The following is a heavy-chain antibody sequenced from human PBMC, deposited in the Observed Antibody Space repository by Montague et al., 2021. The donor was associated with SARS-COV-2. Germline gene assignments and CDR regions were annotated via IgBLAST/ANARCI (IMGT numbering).Heavy chain of an antibody. CDR3: ASQVPDFWSGIDY. Sequence: SETLSLTCTVSGGSISSYYWSWIRQLPGKELEWIGYIYYSGSTTYNTSLKSRVTILVDTSKNQFSLKLSSLTAADTAVYYCASQVPDFWSGIDYWGQGTLVTVSS. CDR1: GGSISSYY. D-gene: IGHD3-3*01. V-gene: IGHV4-59*01. CDR2: IYYSGST. J-gene: IGHJ4*02.